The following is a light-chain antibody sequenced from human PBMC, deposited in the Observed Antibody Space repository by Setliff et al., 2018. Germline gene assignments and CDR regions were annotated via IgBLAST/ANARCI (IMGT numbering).Light chain of an antibody. CDR2: DVG. J-gene: IGLJ1*01. CDR1: SSDVGGYNH. Sequence: QSVLTQPAPVSGSPGQSITISCTGSSSDVGGYNHVSWYQQHPGKAPKLMIYDVGKRPSGVSNRFSGSKSGNTASLTISGLQAEDEADYYCSSYTGSNSHVFGTGTKVTVL. CDR3: SSYTGSNSHV. V-gene: IGLV2-14*01.